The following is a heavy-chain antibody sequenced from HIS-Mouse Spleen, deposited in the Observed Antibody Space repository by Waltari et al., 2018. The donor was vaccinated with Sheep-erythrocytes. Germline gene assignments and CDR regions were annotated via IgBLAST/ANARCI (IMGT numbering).Heavy chain of an antibody. D-gene: IGHD3-3*01. Sequence: QVTLRESGPALVKPTQTLTLTCTFSGFSLSTSGMCVSWIRQPPGKALEWLALIAWVDDKYYSTSLKTRLTISKDTSKNQVVLTMTNMDPVDTATYYCARTPRDYDFWSGYYFYYYGMDVWGQGTTVTVSS. CDR1: GFSLSTSGMC. V-gene: IGHV2-70*01. CDR2: IAWVDDK. J-gene: IGHJ6*02. CDR3: ARTPRDYDFWSGYYFYYYGMDV.